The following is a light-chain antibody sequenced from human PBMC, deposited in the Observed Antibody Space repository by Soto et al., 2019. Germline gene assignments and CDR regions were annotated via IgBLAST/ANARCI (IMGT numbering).Light chain of an antibody. Sequence: SYELTQPPSVSVSPGQTARITCGGNNIGTKSVHWYQHKPGQAPVLVVYDDSDRPSGIPERFSGSNSGNTATLTISRVEAGDEADYYCQVWILISDQPNWVFGGGTKLTVL. J-gene: IGLJ3*02. CDR3: QVWILISDQPNWV. CDR1: NIGTKS. CDR2: DDS. V-gene: IGLV3-21*02.